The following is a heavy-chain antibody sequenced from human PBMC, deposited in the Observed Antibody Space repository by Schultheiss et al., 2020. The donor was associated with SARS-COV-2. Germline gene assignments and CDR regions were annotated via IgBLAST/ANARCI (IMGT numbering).Heavy chain of an antibody. CDR1: GFTLSAYA. CDR3: ARAFSNLVIGL. V-gene: IGHV3-23*01. D-gene: IGHD3-22*01. Sequence: GESLKISCAASGFTLSAYAMTWVRQAPGKGLEWVSTISGTGSRAYYADSVEGRFTISRDNSKHTLFLQLSSLRAEDTAVYYCARAFSNLVIGLWGQGTLVTVSS. J-gene: IGHJ4*02. CDR2: ISGTGSRA.